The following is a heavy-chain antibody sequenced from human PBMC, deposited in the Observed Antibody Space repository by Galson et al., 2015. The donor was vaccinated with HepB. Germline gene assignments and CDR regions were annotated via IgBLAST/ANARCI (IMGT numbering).Heavy chain of an antibody. CDR1: GGSISSSF. V-gene: IGHV4-59*01. Sequence: SETLSLTCTVSGGSISSSFWTWIRQPPGKGLEWIAYIDYSGSTDYNPSLKSRVSLSRDMSKNQFSLNLSSVTAAATAIYYFARVDTLGSYYGLDVWGQGTTVTVSS. J-gene: IGHJ6*02. D-gene: IGHD1-26*01. CDR2: IDYSGST. CDR3: ARVDTLGSYYGLDV.